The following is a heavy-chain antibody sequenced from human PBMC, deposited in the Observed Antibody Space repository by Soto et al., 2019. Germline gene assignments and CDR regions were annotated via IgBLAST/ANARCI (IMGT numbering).Heavy chain of an antibody. CDR3: VRDSGWPILNFDS. V-gene: IGHV3-30*03. Sequence: GGSLRLSCTASGLDFRSYGLHWVRQAPGRGLEWVAAASYDGSETYYADSAKGRFTVSKEISKNTAFLQMNALRHEDTAVYFCVRDSGWPILNFDSWGQGTLVTVS. CDR2: ASYDGSET. D-gene: IGHD3-10*01. J-gene: IGHJ4*02. CDR1: GLDFRSYG.